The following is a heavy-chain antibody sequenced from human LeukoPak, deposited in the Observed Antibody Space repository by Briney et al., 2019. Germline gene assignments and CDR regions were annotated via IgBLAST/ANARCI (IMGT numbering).Heavy chain of an antibody. Sequence: GASVKVSCKTSGYTFTSYGISWVRQAPGQGLEWMGWINPNSGGTNYAQKFQGRVTMTRDTSISTAYMELSRLRSDDTAVYYCAGRDITMVRGVMNYWGQGTLVTVSS. CDR3: AGRDITMVRGVMNY. D-gene: IGHD3-10*01. CDR1: GYTFTSYG. J-gene: IGHJ4*02. V-gene: IGHV1-2*02. CDR2: INPNSGGT.